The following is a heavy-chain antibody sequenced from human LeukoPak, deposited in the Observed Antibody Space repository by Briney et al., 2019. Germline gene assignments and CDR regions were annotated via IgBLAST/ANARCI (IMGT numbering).Heavy chain of an antibody. J-gene: IGHJ4*02. V-gene: IGHV3-23*01. Sequence: GGSLRLSCAASGCTFSSYAMSWVRQAPGKGLEWVSAISGSGGSTYYADSVKGRFTISRDNSKNTLYLQMNSLRAEDTAVYYCAKRLQYYDILTGYYLYYFDYWGQGTLVTVSS. CDR2: ISGSGGST. CDR1: GCTFSSYA. D-gene: IGHD3-9*01. CDR3: AKRLQYYDILTGYYLYYFDY.